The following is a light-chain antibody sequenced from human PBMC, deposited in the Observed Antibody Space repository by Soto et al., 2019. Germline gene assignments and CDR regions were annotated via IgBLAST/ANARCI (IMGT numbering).Light chain of an antibody. Sequence: QSVLTQSPSASASLGASVKLTCTLSSGHSSYAIAWHQQQPEKGPRYLMKLNSDGSHSKGDGIPDRFSGSSSGAERYLTISSLQSEDEADYYCQTWGTGPWVFGGGTKGTVL. CDR1: SGHSSYA. V-gene: IGLV4-69*01. CDR2: LNSDGSH. J-gene: IGLJ3*02. CDR3: QTWGTGPWV.